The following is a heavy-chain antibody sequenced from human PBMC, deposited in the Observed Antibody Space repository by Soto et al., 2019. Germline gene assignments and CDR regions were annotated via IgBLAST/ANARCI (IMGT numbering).Heavy chain of an antibody. V-gene: IGHV4-34*01. CDR1: GGSFSGYY. CDR2: INHSGST. CDR3: ARSTPGGSGIFYKWDNWFDP. D-gene: IGHD3-10*01. J-gene: IGHJ5*02. Sequence: SETLSLTCAVYGGSFSGYYWSWIRQPPGKGLEWIGEINHSGSTNYNPSLKSRVTISVDTSKNQFSLKLTSVTAADTALYYCARSTPGGSGIFYKWDNWFDPSLQGSLVTGFS.